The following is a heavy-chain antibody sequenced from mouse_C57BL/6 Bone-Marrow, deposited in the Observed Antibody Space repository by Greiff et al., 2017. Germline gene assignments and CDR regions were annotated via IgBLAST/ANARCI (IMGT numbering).Heavy chain of an antibody. V-gene: IGHV3-8*01. D-gene: IGHD1-1*01. CDR3: ARYGGYGSSYGYFDV. J-gene: IGHJ1*03. CDR2: ISYSGST. CDR1: GYSFTSDY. Sequence: VQLKESGPGLAKPSQTLSLTCSVTGYSFTSDYWHWIRKFPGNKLEYMGYISYSGSTYYNPSLKSRISITRDTSKNQYYLQLNSVTTEDTATYYCARYGGYGSSYGYFDVWGTGTTVTVSS.